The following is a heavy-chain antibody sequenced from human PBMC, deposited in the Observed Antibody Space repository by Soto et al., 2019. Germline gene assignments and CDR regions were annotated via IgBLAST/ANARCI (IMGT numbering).Heavy chain of an antibody. D-gene: IGHD1-26*01. CDR1: GFTFSSYG. V-gene: IGHV3-30*03. Sequence: GGSLRLSCAASGFTFSSYGMHWVRQAPGKGLEWVAVISYDGSNKYYADSVKGRFTISRDNSKNTAYLQMNGLRAEDTAIYYCARDKVGSVGTAIFNYWGQGTLVTVSS. J-gene: IGHJ4*02. CDR3: ARDKVGSVGTAIFNY. CDR2: ISYDGSNK.